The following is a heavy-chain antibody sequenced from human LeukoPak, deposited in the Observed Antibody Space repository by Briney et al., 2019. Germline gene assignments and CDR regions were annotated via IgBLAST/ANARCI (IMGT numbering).Heavy chain of an antibody. CDR1: GGSFRGYY. Sequence: PSETLSLTCAGYGGSFRGYYWSWIRQPPGKGLEWIGEINHSGSTNYNPSLKSRVTISVDTSKNQFSLKLSSVTSADTAVYYCARGLGSQAPVDYWGQGTLVTVSS. CDR2: INHSGST. J-gene: IGHJ4*02. CDR3: ARGLGSQAPVDY. V-gene: IGHV4-34*01. D-gene: IGHD2-2*03.